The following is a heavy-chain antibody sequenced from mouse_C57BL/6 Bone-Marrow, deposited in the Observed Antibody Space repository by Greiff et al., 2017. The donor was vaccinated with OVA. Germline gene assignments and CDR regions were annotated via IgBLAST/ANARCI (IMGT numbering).Heavy chain of an antibody. V-gene: IGHV5-9-1*02. Sequence: EVKLVESGEGLVKPGGSLKLSCAASGFTFSSYAMSWVRQTPEKRLEWVAYISSGGDYIYYADTVKGRFTISIDNARNTLYLQMSSLKSEDTAMYYFTRGGYGSSYGWFAYWGQGTLVTVSA. CDR3: TRGGYGSSYGWFAY. J-gene: IGHJ3*01. D-gene: IGHD1-1*01. CDR2: ISSGGDYI. CDR1: GFTFSSYA.